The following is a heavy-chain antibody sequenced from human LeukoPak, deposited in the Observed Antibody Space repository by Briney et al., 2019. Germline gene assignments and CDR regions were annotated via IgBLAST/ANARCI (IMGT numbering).Heavy chain of an antibody. V-gene: IGHV3-74*01. CDR3: AKDLNVVVGYFDY. J-gene: IGHJ4*02. D-gene: IGHD3-22*01. CDR2: INSDARST. CDR1: GFTFSNYW. Sequence: GGSLRLSCAASGFTFSNYWMHWVRQAPGKGLVWVSRINSDARSTSYADSVKGRFTISRDNSKNTLYLQMNSLRAEDTAVYYCAKDLNVVVGYFDYWGQGTLVTVST.